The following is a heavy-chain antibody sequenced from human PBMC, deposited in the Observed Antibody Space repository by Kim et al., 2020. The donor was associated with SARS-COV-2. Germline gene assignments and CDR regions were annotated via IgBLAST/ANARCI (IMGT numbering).Heavy chain of an antibody. D-gene: IGHD5-18*01. J-gene: IGHJ4*02. CDR3: AAFLGCSYGEHFDY. Sequence: SVKVSCKASGFTFTSSAVQWVRQARGQRLEWIGWIVVGSGNTNYAQKFQERVTITRDMSTSTAYMELSSLRSEDTAVYYCAAFLGCSYGEHFDYWGQGTLVTVSS. CDR1: GFTFTSSA. V-gene: IGHV1-58*01. CDR2: IVVGSGNT.